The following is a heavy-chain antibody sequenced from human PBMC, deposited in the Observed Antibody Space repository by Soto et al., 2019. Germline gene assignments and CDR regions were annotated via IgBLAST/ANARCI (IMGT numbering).Heavy chain of an antibody. CDR1: GGSFSGYY. D-gene: IGHD6-19*01. Sequence: PSETLSLTCAVYGGSFSGYYWSWIRQPPGKGLEWIGEINHSGSTNYNPSLKSRVTISVDTSKNQFSLKLSSVTAADTAVYYCARGRALQWLDGGLYYFDYWGQGTLVPVSS. CDR3: ARGRALQWLDGGLYYFDY. CDR2: INHSGST. J-gene: IGHJ4*02. V-gene: IGHV4-34*01.